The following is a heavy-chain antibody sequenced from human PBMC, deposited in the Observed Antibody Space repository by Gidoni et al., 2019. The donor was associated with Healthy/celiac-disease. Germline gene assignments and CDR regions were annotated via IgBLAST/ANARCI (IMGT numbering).Heavy chain of an antibody. Sequence: QVQLVASGGGVVQPGRSLRLSCAASGFTFSSYGMHWVRQAPGKGLAGVAVRWYDGSNKDYADSVKGRFTISRDNSKNTLYLQMNSLRAEDTAVYYCARANSPDEVPGTAFDIWGQGTMVTVSS. V-gene: IGHV3-33*01. CDR2: RWYDGSNK. CDR3: ARANSPDEVPGTAFDI. D-gene: IGHD2-2*01. J-gene: IGHJ3*02. CDR1: GFTFSSYG.